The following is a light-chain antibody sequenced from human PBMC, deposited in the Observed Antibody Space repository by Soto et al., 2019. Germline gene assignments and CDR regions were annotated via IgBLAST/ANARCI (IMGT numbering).Light chain of an antibody. CDR1: QSVSSN. V-gene: IGKV3-15*01. CDR3: QQYYNWPPWT. J-gene: IGKJ1*01. CDR2: GAS. Sequence: EIVMTQSPATLSVSPGERATLSCRASQSVSSNLAWYQQKPGQAPRLLIYGASTRATGFPARFSGSGSGTEFTLTISRLLSEDFAVYYCQQYYNWPPWTFGQGTKVDIK.